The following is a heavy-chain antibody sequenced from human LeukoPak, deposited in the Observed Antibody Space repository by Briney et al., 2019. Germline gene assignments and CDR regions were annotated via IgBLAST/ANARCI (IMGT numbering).Heavy chain of an antibody. J-gene: IGHJ5*02. D-gene: IGHD6-13*01. CDR1: GYTFTGYY. CDR3: ARDSGIAADDP. Sequence: ASVKVSCKASGYTFTGYYMHWVRQAPGQGLEWMGWINPNSGGTSYAQKFQGRVTMTRDTSISTAYMELSRLRSDDTAVYSCARDSGIAADDPWGQGTLVTVSS. V-gene: IGHV1-2*02. CDR2: INPNSGGT.